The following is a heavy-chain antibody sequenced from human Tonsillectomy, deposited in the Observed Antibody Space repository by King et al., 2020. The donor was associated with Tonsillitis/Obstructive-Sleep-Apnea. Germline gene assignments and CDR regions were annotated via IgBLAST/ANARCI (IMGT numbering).Heavy chain of an antibody. J-gene: IGHJ4*02. V-gene: IGHV3-21*01. CDR2: ISSSSSYI. D-gene: IGHD2-15*01. Sequence: VQLVESGGGLVKPGGSLRLSCAASGFTFSSYSMNWVRPAPGKGLEWGSSISSSSSYIYYADSVKGRFTISRDNAKNSLYLQMNSLRAEDTAVYYCARDSRVVAATRNDYWGQGTLVTVSS. CDR3: ARDSRVVAATRNDY. CDR1: GFTFSSYS.